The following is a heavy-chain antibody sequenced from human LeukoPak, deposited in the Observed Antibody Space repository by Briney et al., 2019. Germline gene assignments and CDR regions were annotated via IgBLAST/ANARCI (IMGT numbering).Heavy chain of an antibody. CDR2: ISAYNGNT. CDR3: AREYCSGGSCYLFDY. D-gene: IGHD2-15*01. CDR1: GYTFTSYG. V-gene: IGHV1-18*01. J-gene: IGHJ4*02. Sequence: GASVKVSCKASGYTFTSYGIRWVRQAPGQGLEWMGWISAYNGNTNYAQKLQGRVTMTTDTSTSTAYMELRSLRSDDTAVYYCAREYCSGGSCYLFDYWGQGTLVTVSS.